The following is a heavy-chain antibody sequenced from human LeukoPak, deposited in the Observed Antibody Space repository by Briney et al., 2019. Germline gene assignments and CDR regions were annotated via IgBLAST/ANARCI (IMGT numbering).Heavy chain of an antibody. CDR1: GFTFSSYS. CDR3: ARRDPFDY. Sequence: QAGGSLRLSCAASGFTFSSYSMNWVRQAPGKGLEWISFISTDSGTLYYADSVKGRFTISRNNAANSLYLQMNNLRDEDTAVYYCARRDPFDYWGQGTMVTVSS. V-gene: IGHV3-48*02. CDR2: ISTDSGTL. J-gene: IGHJ4*02.